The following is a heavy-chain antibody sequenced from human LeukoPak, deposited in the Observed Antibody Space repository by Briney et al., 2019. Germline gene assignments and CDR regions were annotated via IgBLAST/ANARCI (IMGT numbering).Heavy chain of an antibody. CDR1: GYTFTSYG. D-gene: IGHD3-9*01. CDR3: ASYDILTGYRYFPH. Sequence: GASVKVSCKASGYTFTSYGISWVRQAPGQGLEWMGWISAYNGNTNYAQKLQGRVTMTTDTSTSTAYMELRSLRSDDTAVYYCASYDILTGYRYFPHWGQGTLVTVSS. J-gene: IGHJ1*01. V-gene: IGHV1-18*04. CDR2: ISAYNGNT.